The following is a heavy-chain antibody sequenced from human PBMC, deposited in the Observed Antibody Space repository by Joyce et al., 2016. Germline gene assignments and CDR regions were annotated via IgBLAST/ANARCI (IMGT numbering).Heavy chain of an antibody. V-gene: IGHV3-48*03. J-gene: IGHJ4*02. CDR2: ISRTGDLI. Sequence: EVQLVESGGGLVQPGGSLILSCAASGFIFSSKEMNWVRQAPGKGLEWIAYISRTGDLIHYADSVRGRFTISRDNAGSSLYLQMDYLRAEDTAMYFCASPSCADWGQGSLVTVSS. CDR1: GFIFSSKE. CDR3: ASPSCAD.